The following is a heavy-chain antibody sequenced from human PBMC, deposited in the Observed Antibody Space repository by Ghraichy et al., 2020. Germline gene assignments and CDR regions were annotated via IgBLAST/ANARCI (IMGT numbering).Heavy chain of an antibody. CDR2: INPNSGGT. J-gene: IGHJ4*02. V-gene: IGHV1-2*02. CDR1: GYTFTGYY. D-gene: IGHD2-2*02. CDR3: ARGSVVVPAAIFDY. Sequence: ASVKVSCKASGYTFTGYYMHWVRQAPGQGLEWMGWINPNSGGTNYAQKFQGRVTMTRDTSISTAYMELSRLRSDDTAVYYCARGSVVVPAAIFDYWGQGTLVTVSS.